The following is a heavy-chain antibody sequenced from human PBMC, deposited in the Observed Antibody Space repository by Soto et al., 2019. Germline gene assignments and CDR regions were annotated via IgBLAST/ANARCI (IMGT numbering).Heavy chain of an antibody. CDR1: GYTFTGYY. J-gene: IGHJ6*02. V-gene: IGHV1-2*04. D-gene: IGHD1-7*01. Sequence: ASVKVSCKASGYTFTGYYMHWVRQAPGQGLEWMGWINPNSGGTNYAQKFQGWVTMTRDTSISTAYMELSRLRSDDTAVYYCARGVTGTTVSSMDVWGQGTTDTVSS. CDR2: INPNSGGT. CDR3: ARGVTGTTVSSMDV.